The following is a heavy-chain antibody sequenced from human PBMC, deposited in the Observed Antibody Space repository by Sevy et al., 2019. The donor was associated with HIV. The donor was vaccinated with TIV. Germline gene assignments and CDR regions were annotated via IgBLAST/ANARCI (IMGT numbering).Heavy chain of an antibody. Sequence: GGSLRLSCAASGFTFSSYGMHWVRQAPGKGLEWVAVISYDGSNKYYVDSVKGRFTISRDNSKNTLYLQMNSLRAEDTAVYYCAKERNWNYRYFDLWGRGTLVTVSS. D-gene: IGHD1-1*01. CDR3: AKERNWNYRYFDL. V-gene: IGHV3-30*18. CDR1: GFTFSSYG. J-gene: IGHJ2*01. CDR2: ISYDGSNK.